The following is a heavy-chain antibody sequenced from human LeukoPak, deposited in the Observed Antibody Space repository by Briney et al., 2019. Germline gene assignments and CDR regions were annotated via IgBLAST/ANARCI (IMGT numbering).Heavy chain of an antibody. CDR2: TIAYNGNI. Sequence: ASVKVSCKASGYTFSNYGITWVRQAPGQGLEWMGWTIAYNGNINYAQRVQGRVTMTTEASTSTVYMELRSLRSDDTAVYYCARVVVVAATRGTWYFDLWGRGTLVTVSS. CDR1: GYTFSNYG. CDR3: ARVVVVAATRGTWYFDL. J-gene: IGHJ2*01. V-gene: IGHV1-18*01. D-gene: IGHD2-15*01.